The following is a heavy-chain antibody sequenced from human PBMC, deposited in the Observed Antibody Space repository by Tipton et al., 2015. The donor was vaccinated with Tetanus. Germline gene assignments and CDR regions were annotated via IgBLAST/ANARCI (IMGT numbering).Heavy chain of an antibody. CDR3: ARANYDFPKKGPFDS. CDR1: GASLRSGDYN. Sequence: LRLSCSVSGASLRSGDYNWSWIRQPPGKGLEWLAYISYSGSTNSNYSLKSRITISRDPSKNQFSLKLASVTAADTAVYYCARANYDFPKKGPFDSWGQGTLVIVSS. CDR2: ISYSGST. J-gene: IGHJ4*02. V-gene: IGHV4-61*08. D-gene: IGHD3-3*01.